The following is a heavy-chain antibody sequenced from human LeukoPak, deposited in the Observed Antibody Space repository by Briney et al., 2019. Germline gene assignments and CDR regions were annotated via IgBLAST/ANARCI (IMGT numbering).Heavy chain of an antibody. V-gene: IGHV4-61*02. CDR1: GGSISSSNYY. J-gene: IGHJ4*02. D-gene: IGHD3-10*01. CDR3: ARGLWFGDENPPYFDY. CDR2: IYTSEST. Sequence: PSETLSLTSSVSGGSISSSNYYWSWIRQPAGKGLEWIGRIYTSESTNYNPSLKSRVTISVDTSRNQFSLKLSSVTAADTAVYYCARGLWFGDENPPYFDYWGQGILVTVSS.